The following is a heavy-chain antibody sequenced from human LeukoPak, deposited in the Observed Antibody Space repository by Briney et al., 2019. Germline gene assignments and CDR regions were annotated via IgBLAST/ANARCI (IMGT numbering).Heavy chain of an antibody. Sequence: SETLSLTCAVYGGSFSGYYWSWIRQPPGKGLEWIGSLYYTGSTNYSPSLKSRVTISGDASKNQFSLKLSSVTAADTAVYYCARGAYSGSYSFDYWGQGTLVTVSS. V-gene: IGHV4-34*01. D-gene: IGHD1-26*01. CDR1: GGSFSGYY. J-gene: IGHJ4*02. CDR2: LYYTGST. CDR3: ARGAYSGSYSFDY.